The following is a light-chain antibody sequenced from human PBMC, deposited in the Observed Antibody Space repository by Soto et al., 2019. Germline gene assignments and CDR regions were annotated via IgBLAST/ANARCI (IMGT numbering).Light chain of an antibody. CDR2: GYN. J-gene: IGLJ3*02. Sequence: QSVLTQPPSASGTPGQRVTISCSGSNSNVGNNTVNWYQQFPGTSPRLLIDGYNQRPSGVPDRFSGSKSANSASLAISGLKSADEDDYYCAAWDDGLNGWLFGGGTKVTVL. CDR3: AAWDDGLNGWL. CDR1: NSNVGNNT. V-gene: IGLV1-44*01.